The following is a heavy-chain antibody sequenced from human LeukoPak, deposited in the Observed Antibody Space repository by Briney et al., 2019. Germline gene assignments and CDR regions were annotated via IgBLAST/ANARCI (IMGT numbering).Heavy chain of an antibody. CDR1: GGSIRSSSYY. CDR3: ARQVVAVAGTGYFDY. V-gene: IGHV4-39*01. D-gene: IGHD6-19*01. CDR2: IYYSGST. J-gene: IGHJ4*02. Sequence: PSETLSLTCTVSGGSIRSSSYYWGWIRQPPGKGLEWIGCIYYSGSTYYNASLKSRGTISVDTSKNQFSLKLNSVTAADTAVYFCARQVVAVAGTGYFDYWGQGTLVTVSS.